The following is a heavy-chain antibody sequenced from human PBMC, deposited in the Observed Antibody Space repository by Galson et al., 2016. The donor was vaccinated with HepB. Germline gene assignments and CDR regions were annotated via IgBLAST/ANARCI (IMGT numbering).Heavy chain of an antibody. Sequence: SVKVSCKASGYTFKSFGISWVRQAPGQGLEWLGWISAHNGNTNYAQTLQGRVTMPTDAFTTTTYMAWSSLRSDATAVYYCARDGWYLDYWGQGTLVTVSS. J-gene: IGHJ4*02. D-gene: IGHD2-15*01. V-gene: IGHV1-18*01. CDR3: ARDGWYLDY. CDR1: GYTFKSFG. CDR2: ISAHNGNT.